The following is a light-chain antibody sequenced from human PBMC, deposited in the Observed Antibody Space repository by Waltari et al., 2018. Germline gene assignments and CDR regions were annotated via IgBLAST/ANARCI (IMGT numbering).Light chain of an antibody. Sequence: EIVMTQSPATLSMSPGESATLSCRASPSLNSAFAWYQQKPGPPPRLLIYSTSTRANGTPARFSGSGSGTEFTLTSSSLQSEDFAIDYCQQYNYWPWTFGQGTRVEIK. V-gene: IGKV3D-15*01. CDR3: QQYNYWPWT. J-gene: IGKJ1*01. CDR1: PSLNSA. CDR2: STS.